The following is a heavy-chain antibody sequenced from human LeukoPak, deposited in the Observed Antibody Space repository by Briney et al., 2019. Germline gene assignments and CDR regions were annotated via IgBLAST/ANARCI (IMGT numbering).Heavy chain of an antibody. J-gene: IGHJ4*02. CDR1: GYTVTSYG. V-gene: IGHV1-18*01. CDR2: ISVYNGNK. D-gene: IGHD3-16*01. CDR3: ARLSGGGYFDY. Sequence: GASVRLCCKPSGYTVTSYGTSLGRGAPGQGLGGRGWISVYNGNKNYAQKLQGRVTMTTDTSTSTAYMELRSLRSDDTAVYYCARLSGGGYFDYWGQGPLVTVSS.